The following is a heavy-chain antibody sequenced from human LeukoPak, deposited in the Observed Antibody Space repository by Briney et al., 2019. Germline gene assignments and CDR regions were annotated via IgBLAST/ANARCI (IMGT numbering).Heavy chain of an antibody. CDR1: GGSISSSSYY. Sequence: SETLSLTCTVSGGSISSSSYYWGWIRQPPGKGLEWIGSIYYSGSTYYNPSLKSRVTISVDTSKNQFSLKLSSVTAADTAVYYCARQRGVVHWFDPWGEGTLVTVSS. D-gene: IGHD3-10*01. J-gene: IGHJ5*02. V-gene: IGHV4-39*01. CDR3: ARQRGVVHWFDP. CDR2: IYYSGST.